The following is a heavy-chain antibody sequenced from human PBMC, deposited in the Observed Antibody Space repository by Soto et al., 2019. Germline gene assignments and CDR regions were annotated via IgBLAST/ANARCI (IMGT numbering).Heavy chain of an antibody. Sequence: EVQLLESGGGLVQPGGSLRLSCAASGFTFSSYAMSWVRQAPGKGLEWVSAISGSGGSTYYADSVKGRFTISRDNSKYPVYPQMNSLSAEDTAVYYCAKTHPDTAMELYYFVYWGQGTLVTVSS. CDR3: AKTHPDTAMELYYFVY. V-gene: IGHV3-23*01. D-gene: IGHD5-18*01. CDR2: ISGSGGST. CDR1: GFTFSSYA. J-gene: IGHJ4*02.